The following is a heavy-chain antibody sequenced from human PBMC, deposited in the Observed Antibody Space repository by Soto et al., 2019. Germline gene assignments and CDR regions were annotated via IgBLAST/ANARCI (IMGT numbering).Heavy chain of an antibody. CDR1: GDSISSYY. J-gene: IGHJ4*02. CDR3: ARRYGSAFDY. Sequence: QVQLQESGPGQVKPSETLSLTCTVSGDSISSYYWSWIRQPPGKGLEWIGYIYYSGSTNYNPSLKSRVTISVDTSKNQFSLKLSSVTAADTAVYYCARRYGSAFDYWGQGTLVTVSS. D-gene: IGHD6-25*01. CDR2: IYYSGST. V-gene: IGHV4-59*08.